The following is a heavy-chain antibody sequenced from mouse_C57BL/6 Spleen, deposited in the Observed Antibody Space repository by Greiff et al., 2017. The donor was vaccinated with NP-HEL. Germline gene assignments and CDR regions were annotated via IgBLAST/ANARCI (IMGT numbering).Heavy chain of an antibody. Sequence: VQLQQSGPELVKPGASVKISCKASGYAFSSSWMNWVKQRPGKGLEWIGRIYPGDGDTNYNGKFKGKATLTADKSSSTAYMQLSSLTSEYSAVYFCARRGYYGNPYYAMDYWGQGTSVTVSS. V-gene: IGHV1-82*01. CDR3: ARRGYYGNPYYAMDY. J-gene: IGHJ4*01. D-gene: IGHD2-1*01. CDR2: IYPGDGDT. CDR1: GYAFSSSW.